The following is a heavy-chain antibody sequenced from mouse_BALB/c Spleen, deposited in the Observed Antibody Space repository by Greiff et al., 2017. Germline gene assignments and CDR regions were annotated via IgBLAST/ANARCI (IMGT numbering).Heavy chain of an antibody. J-gene: IGHJ4*01. CDR3: ASYDYGGYYAMDY. V-gene: IGHV1S135*01. D-gene: IGHD2-4*01. CDR2: IDPYNGVT. Sequence: VQLQQSGPELVKPGASVKVSCKASGYAFTSYNMYWVKQSHGKSLEWIGYIDPYNGVTSYNQKFKGKATLTVDKSSSTAYMHLNSLTSEDSAVYDCASYDYGGYYAMDYWGQGTSVTVSS. CDR1: GYAFTSYN.